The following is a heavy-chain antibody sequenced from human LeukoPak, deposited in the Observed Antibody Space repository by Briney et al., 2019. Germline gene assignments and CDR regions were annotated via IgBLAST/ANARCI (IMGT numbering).Heavy chain of an antibody. Sequence: PGGSLRLSCAASGFTFSSYGMHWVRQAPGKGLEWVAFIRYDGSNKYYADSVMGRFTISRDNFKNTLYLQMNSLRAEDTAVFYCARDPLNRRWGSYYFDYWGQGTLVTVSS. CDR2: IRYDGSNK. J-gene: IGHJ4*02. D-gene: IGHD1-14*01. CDR1: GFTFSSYG. V-gene: IGHV3-30*02. CDR3: ARDPLNRRWGSYYFDY.